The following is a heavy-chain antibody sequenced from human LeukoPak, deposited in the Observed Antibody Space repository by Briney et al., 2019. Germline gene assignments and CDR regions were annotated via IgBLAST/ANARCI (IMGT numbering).Heavy chain of an antibody. CDR2: ISSGSSTI. CDR3: AREFSLGVDTAMVTDY. Sequence: GGSLRLSCAASGFTFSSYSMNWVRQAPGKGLEWVSYISSGSSTIYYADSVKGRFTISRDNAKNSLYLQMNSLRDEDTAVYYCAREFSLGVDTAMVTDYWGQGTLVTVSS. V-gene: IGHV3-48*02. D-gene: IGHD5-18*01. J-gene: IGHJ4*02. CDR1: GFTFSSYS.